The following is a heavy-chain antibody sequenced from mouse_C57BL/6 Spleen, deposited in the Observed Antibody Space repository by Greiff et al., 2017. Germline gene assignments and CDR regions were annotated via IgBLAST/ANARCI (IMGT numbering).Heavy chain of an antibody. V-gene: IGHV1-4*01. J-gene: IGHJ2*01. CDR1: GYTFTSYT. CDR3: ARAYDYDPYYFDY. D-gene: IGHD2-4*01. Sequence: VQLQQSGAELARPGASVKMSCKASGYTFTSYTMHWVKQRPGQGLEWIGYINPSSGYTKYNQKFKDKATLTAEKSSSTAYMQLSSLTSEDSAVYYCARAYDYDPYYFDYWGQGTTLTVSS. CDR2: INPSSGYT.